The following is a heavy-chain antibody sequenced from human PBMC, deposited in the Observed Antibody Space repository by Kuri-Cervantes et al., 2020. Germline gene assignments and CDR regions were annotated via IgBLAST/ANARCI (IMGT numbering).Heavy chain of an antibody. J-gene: IGHJ4*02. V-gene: IGHV3-30*04. CDR3: ARDAGYHYDRFDY. CDR2: ISFDGSNK. D-gene: IGHD3-16*01. Sequence: GESLKISCAASGFTFSSYAMHWVRQAPGKGLEWVALISFDGSNKYYADSVKGRFTISRDNAKNSLYLQMDSLRDEDTAVYYCARDAGYHYDRFDYWGQETLVTVSS. CDR1: GFTFSSYA.